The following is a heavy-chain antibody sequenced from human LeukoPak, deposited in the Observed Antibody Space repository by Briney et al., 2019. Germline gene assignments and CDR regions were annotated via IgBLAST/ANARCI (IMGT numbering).Heavy chain of an antibody. V-gene: IGHV3-64*01. CDR2: INSKGGST. Sequence: GGSLRLSCAASRFTFSSYAMHWVRQAPGKGLEYVSGINSKGGSTYYANSVKGRFTISRDNSKNTLYLQMGSLRAEDMAVYYCARGSYCGGDCYLYGMDVWGQGTTVTVSS. CDR1: RFTFSSYA. J-gene: IGHJ6*02. D-gene: IGHD2-21*02. CDR3: ARGSYCGGDCYLYGMDV.